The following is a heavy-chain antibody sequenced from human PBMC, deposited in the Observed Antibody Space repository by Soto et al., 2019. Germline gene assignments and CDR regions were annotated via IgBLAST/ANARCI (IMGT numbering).Heavy chain of an antibody. J-gene: IGHJ6*02. D-gene: IGHD5-18*01. Sequence: LSLTCTVSGGSISSGGYYWSWIRQHPGKGLEWIGYIYYSGSTYYNPSLKSRVTISVDTSKNQFSLKLSSVTAADTAVYYCALRAQPDYYYYGMDVWGQGTTVTVSS. CDR3: ALRAQPDYYYYGMDV. V-gene: IGHV4-31*03. CDR1: GGSISSGGYY. CDR2: IYYSGST.